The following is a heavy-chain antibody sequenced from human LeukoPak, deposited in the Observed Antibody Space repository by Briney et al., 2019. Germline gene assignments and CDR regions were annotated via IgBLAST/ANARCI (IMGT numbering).Heavy chain of an antibody. D-gene: IGHD6-13*01. CDR1: GFTFSSYA. J-gene: IGHJ4*02. V-gene: IGHV3-30*09. Sequence: GGSLRLSCAASGFTFSSYAMHWVRQAPGKGLEWVAVISYDGGNKCYADSVKGRFAISRDNSKNTVYLQMNSLRAEDTALYYCASGGLSSSWYLHYWGQGTLVTVSS. CDR3: ASGGLSSSWYLHY. CDR2: ISYDGGNK.